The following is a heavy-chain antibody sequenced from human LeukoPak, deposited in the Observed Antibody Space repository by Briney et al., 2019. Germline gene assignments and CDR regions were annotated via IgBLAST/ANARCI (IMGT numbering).Heavy chain of an antibody. CDR2: IKQDGSEK. D-gene: IGHD1-26*01. J-gene: IGHJ4*02. V-gene: IGHV3-7*01. Sequence: PGGSLRLSCAASGFTFSSYWMSWVRQAPGKGLEWVANIKQDGSEKYYVDSVKGRFTISRDNAKNSLYLQMNSLRAEDTAVYYCAREDEVGATLLLDYWGQGTLVTVSS. CDR3: AREDEVGATLLLDY. CDR1: GFTFSSYW.